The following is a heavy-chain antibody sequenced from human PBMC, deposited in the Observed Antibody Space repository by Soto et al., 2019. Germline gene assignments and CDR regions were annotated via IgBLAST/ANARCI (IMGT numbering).Heavy chain of an antibody. D-gene: IGHD3-10*01. V-gene: IGHV1-58*01. CDR2: IVVGGGIT. Sequence: QMQLVQSGPEVKKPGTSVKVSCKASGFTFTSSALQGVRQARGQRLEWIGWIVVGGGITNYAQKFQERVTITTDMSTLTAYMELSRLRSEDTALYYCAADLHYVSGSYYAYFYDMDVWGQGTTVTVSS. CDR1: GFTFTSSA. CDR3: AADLHYVSGSYYAYFYDMDV. J-gene: IGHJ6*02.